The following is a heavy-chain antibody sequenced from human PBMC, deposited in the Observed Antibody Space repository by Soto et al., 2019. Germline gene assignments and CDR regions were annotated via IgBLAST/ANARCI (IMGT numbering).Heavy chain of an antibody. CDR3: SRHYCSGGSCYYYGMDV. CDR1: GGSISSSSYY. J-gene: IGHJ6*02. V-gene: IGHV4-39*01. Sequence: SETLSLTCTVSGGSISSSSYYWGWIRQPPGKGLEWIGSIFYSGSTYYNPSLKSRVTISVDTSKNQFSLKLSSVTAADTALYYCSRHYCSGGSCYYYGMDVWGQGTTVTVSS. D-gene: IGHD2-15*01. CDR2: IFYSGST.